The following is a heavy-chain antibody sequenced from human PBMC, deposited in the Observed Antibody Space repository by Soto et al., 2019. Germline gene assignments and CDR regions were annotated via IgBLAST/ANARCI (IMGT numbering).Heavy chain of an antibody. J-gene: IGHJ6*02. CDR3: AKDLLLAGDTAMDPLLGMDV. CDR1: GFTFSSYG. D-gene: IGHD5-18*01. V-gene: IGHV3-30*18. CDR2: ISYDGINK. Sequence: GGSLRLSCAASGFTFSSYGMHWVRQAPGKGLEWVAVISYDGINKYYADSVKGRFTISRDNSKNTLYLQMNSLRAEDTAVYYCAKDLLLAGDTAMDPLLGMDVWGQGTTVTVSS.